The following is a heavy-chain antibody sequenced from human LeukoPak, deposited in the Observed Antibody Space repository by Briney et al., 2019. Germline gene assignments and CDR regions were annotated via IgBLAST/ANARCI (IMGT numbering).Heavy chain of an antibody. D-gene: IGHD3-16*01. V-gene: IGHV1-46*01. J-gene: IGHJ4*02. CDR3: ARGYAPGASDY. CDR2: LNPSVGST. CDR1: GYTFTSYY. Sequence: GASVKVSCKASGYTFTSYYMHWVRQAPGQGLEWVGILNPSVGSTTYAQKFQGGVTLTRDTSTSTVYMDLSSLRSEDTAVYYCARGYAPGASDYWGQGTLVTVSS.